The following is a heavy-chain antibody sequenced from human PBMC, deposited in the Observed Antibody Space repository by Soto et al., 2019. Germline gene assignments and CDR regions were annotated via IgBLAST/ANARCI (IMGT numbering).Heavy chain of an antibody. CDR3: AVDYYYMDV. CDR2: ISSGSSTI. V-gene: IGHV3-48*01. Sequence: GRSLRLSCAASGISFSTYAMNWVRQAPGKGLEWVSYISSGSSTIYYAESVKGRFTISRDNAKKSLFLQMNSLRAEDTAVYYCAVDYYYMDVWGKGTTVTVSS. CDR1: GISFSTYA. J-gene: IGHJ6*03.